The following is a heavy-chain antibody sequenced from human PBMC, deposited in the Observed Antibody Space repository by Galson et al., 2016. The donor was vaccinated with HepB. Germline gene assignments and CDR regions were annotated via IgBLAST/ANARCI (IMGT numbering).Heavy chain of an antibody. CDR3: AKPTSSGWYEFDY. D-gene: IGHD6-13*01. CDR2: ITGSADST. V-gene: IGHV3-23*01. J-gene: IGHJ4*02. Sequence: SLRLSCAASGFTFSDYVMSWVRQAPGKGLEWVSVITGSADSTYYAGSVKGRFTIARDNSKNTLFLQMNSLRAEDTAVYYCAKPTSSGWYEFDYWGQGTLVTVSS. CDR1: GFTFSDYV.